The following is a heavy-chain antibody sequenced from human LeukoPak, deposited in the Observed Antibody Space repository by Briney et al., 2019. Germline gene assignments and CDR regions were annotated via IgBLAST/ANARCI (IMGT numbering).Heavy chain of an antibody. J-gene: IGHJ4*02. V-gene: IGHV1-46*01. CDR3: ARDRDSAAGSSYYFDY. CDR1: GYTFTSYY. Sequence: GASVKVSCKASGYTFTSYYMHWVRQAPGQGLEWMGIINPSGGSTSYAQKFQGRVTMTRDMSTSTVYMELSSLRSEDTAVYYCARDRDSAAGSSYYFDYWGQGTLVTVSS. D-gene: IGHD6-13*01. CDR2: INPSGGST.